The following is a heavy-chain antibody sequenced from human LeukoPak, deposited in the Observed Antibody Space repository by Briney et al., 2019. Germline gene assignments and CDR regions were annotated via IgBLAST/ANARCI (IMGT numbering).Heavy chain of an antibody. V-gene: IGHV3-23*01. Sequence: GGSLRLSCAASGFTFSSYAMSWVRQAPGKGLEWVSAISGSGGSTYYADSVKGRFTISRDNSKNTLYLQMNSLRAEDTAAYYCAKGIAVAGLNYYYYGMDVWGQGTTVTVSS. D-gene: IGHD6-19*01. J-gene: IGHJ6*02. CDR1: GFTFSSYA. CDR3: AKGIAVAGLNYYYYGMDV. CDR2: ISGSGGST.